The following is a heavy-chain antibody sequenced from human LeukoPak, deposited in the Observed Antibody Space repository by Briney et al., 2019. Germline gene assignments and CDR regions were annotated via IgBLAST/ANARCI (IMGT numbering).Heavy chain of an antibody. Sequence: GGSLRLSCAASGFSFSRYWMSWVRQAPGKGLEWVANIKQDGSEKYYVDSVKGRFTISRDNAKNSLYLQMNSLRAEDTAVYYCAREWIVGANSGGAFDIWGQGTMVTVSS. D-gene: IGHD1-26*01. CDR1: GFSFSRYW. CDR2: IKQDGSEK. CDR3: AREWIVGANSGGAFDI. J-gene: IGHJ3*02. V-gene: IGHV3-7*01.